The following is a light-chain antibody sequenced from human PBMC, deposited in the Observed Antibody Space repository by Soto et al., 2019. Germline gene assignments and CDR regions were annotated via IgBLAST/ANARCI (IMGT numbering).Light chain of an antibody. J-gene: IGLJ3*02. V-gene: IGLV2-14*01. Sequence: QSSLTQSASVSGSPGQSITISCTGTSSDVGGYNYVSWYQQHPVKAPKLIIYDVSNRPSGVSTRFSGSKSGNTASLTISGLQAEDEDDYSCSSYTSTNSWVFGGGTQLTVL. CDR1: SSDVGGYNY. CDR3: SSYTSTNSWV. CDR2: DVS.